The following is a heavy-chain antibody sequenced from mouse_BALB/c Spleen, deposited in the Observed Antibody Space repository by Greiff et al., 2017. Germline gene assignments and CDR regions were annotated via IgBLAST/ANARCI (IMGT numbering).Heavy chain of an antibody. CDR1: GFSLTSYD. V-gene: IGHV2-9-2*01. D-gene: IGHD1-1*01. CDR3: VRGGSWYFDV. Sequence: QVQLKESGPGLVAPSQSLSITCTVSGFSLTSYDISWIRQPPGKGLEWLGVIWTGGGTNYNSAFMSRLSISKDNSKSHVFLKMNSLQTDDTAIYYCVRGGSWYFDVWGAGTTVTVSS. J-gene: IGHJ1*01. CDR2: IWTGGGT.